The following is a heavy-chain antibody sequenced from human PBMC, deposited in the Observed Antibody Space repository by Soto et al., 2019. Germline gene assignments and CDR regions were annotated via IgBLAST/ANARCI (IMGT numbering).Heavy chain of an antibody. Sequence: QITLKESGPALVKPTQTLTLTCTSSGFSLSTSGEAVGWIRQPPGEALEWLAIIYWDDDNRYNPTLKTRLTITKDTSKNQVVLTLTNMDPVDTATYYCAHYVAASPAGWFAPWGQGLLVTVSS. CDR3: AHYVAASPAGWFAP. D-gene: IGHD3-10*02. V-gene: IGHV2-5*02. CDR2: IYWDDDN. CDR1: GFSLSTSGEA. J-gene: IGHJ5*02.